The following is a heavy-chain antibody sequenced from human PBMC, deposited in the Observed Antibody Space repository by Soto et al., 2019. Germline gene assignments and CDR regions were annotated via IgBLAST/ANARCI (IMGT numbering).Heavy chain of an antibody. D-gene: IGHD1-1*01. CDR2: IRGSGGST. CDR3: AKGSGATGTTGGYYYFGMDV. CDR1: GFTFSSYA. Sequence: EVQLLESGGGLVQPGGSLRLSCAASGFTFSSYAMSWVRQAPGKGLEWVSAIRGSGGSTYYADSVKGRFTISTDNSKNTLYQQMNSLKAEDTAVYYCAKGSGATGTTGGYYYFGMDVWGQGTTVNVSS. J-gene: IGHJ6*02. V-gene: IGHV3-23*01.